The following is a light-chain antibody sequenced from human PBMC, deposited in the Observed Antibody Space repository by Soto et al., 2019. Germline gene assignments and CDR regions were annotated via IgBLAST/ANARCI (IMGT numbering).Light chain of an antibody. Sequence: EIVLTQSPATLSLSPGERATLSCRTSQSVTTNFAWYQQKPGPAPRLLIYAISNRATGIPDRFSGSGSGTDFTLTISSLEPEDFAVYYYQQRPTWRPLITVGPGTKVEIK. CDR1: QSVTTN. CDR2: AIS. CDR3: QQRPTWRPLIT. V-gene: IGKV3-11*01. J-gene: IGKJ3*01.